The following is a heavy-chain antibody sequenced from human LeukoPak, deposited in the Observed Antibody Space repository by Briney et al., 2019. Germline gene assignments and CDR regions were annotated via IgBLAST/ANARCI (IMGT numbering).Heavy chain of an antibody. Sequence: SVKVSCKASGGTFSSYAISWVRQAPGQGLEWMGRIIPTLGIANYAQKFQGRVTITADKSTSTAYMELSSLRSEDTAVYYCASIAGYCGGDCLFDYWGQGTLVTVSS. CDR1: GGTFSSYA. V-gene: IGHV1-69*04. CDR2: IIPTLGIA. CDR3: ASIAGYCGGDCLFDY. D-gene: IGHD2-21*02. J-gene: IGHJ4*02.